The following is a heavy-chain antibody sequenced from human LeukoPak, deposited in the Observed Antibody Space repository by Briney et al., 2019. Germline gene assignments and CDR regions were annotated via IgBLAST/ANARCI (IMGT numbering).Heavy chain of an antibody. V-gene: IGHV3-66*01. CDR3: ARDHCSGGSCYSSAFDI. CDR2: IYSGGST. D-gene: IGHD2-15*01. CDR1: GFTVSSNY. Sequence: PGGSLRLSCAASGFTVSSNYMSWVRQAPGKGLEWVSVIYSGGSTYYADSVKGRFTISRDNSKNTLYLQMNSLRAEDTAVYYCARDHCSGGSCYSSAFDIWGQGTMVTVSS. J-gene: IGHJ3*02.